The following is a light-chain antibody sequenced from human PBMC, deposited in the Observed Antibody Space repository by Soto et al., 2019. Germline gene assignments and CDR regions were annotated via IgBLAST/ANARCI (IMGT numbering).Light chain of an antibody. CDR1: QSVTNNY. J-gene: IGKJ1*01. V-gene: IGKV3-20*01. Sequence: EIVLTQSPGTLSLSPGERATLSCRASQSVTNNYLAWYQQKPGQAPRLLIYGASSRAPGIPHRFSGSGSGTDFTLTISRLEPEDFAVYYCQQYGRSPRTFGQGTKVEIK. CDR2: GAS. CDR3: QQYGRSPRT.